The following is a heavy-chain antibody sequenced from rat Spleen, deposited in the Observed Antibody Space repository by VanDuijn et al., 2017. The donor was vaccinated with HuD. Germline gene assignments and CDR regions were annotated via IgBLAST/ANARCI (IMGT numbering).Heavy chain of an antibody. D-gene: IGHD1-12*02. J-gene: IGHJ3*01. Sequence: QVQLKESGPGLVQPSQTLSLTCTVSGFSLTSNGVSWVRQPPGKGLEWIASISSGGNTYSNSALKSRLSISRDTSKNQVFLKMNSLQTEDTAIYFCTRDHSYWGSYYPGGFAYWGQGTLVTVSS. CDR1: GFSLTSNG. V-gene: IGHV2S12*01. CDR3: TRDHSYWGSYYPGGFAY. CDR2: ISSGGNT.